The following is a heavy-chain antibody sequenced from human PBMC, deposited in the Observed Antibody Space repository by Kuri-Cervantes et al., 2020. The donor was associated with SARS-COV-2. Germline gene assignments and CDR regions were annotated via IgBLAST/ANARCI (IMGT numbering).Heavy chain of an antibody. CDR2: IIPIFGTA. J-gene: IGHJ6*02. Sequence: SVKVSCKASGGTFSSYAISWVRQAPGQGLEWMGGIIPIFGTANYAQKFQGRVTITADESTSTAYMELSSLRSEDTAVYYCARGHPLSLGYGFASYYYYYGMDVWGQGTTVTVSS. V-gene: IGHV1-69*13. D-gene: IGHD3-10*01. CDR3: ARGHPLSLGYGFASYYYYYGMDV. CDR1: GGTFSSYA.